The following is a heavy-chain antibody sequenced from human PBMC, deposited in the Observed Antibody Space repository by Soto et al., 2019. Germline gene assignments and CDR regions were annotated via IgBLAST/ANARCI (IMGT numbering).Heavy chain of an antibody. J-gene: IGHJ4*02. CDR3: ARDGSGYEFWSGPYFFDY. CDR2: IYYNGRT. CDR1: GGSISTYY. Sequence: QVQLQESGPGLVKPSETLSLTCTVSGGSISTYYWSWIRQPPGKGLEWIGYIYYNGRTNYNPSLESRVPISLDTSKSQFSLKLSSVSAADTAVYYCARDGSGYEFWSGPYFFDYWGQGTLVTVSS. V-gene: IGHV4-59*01. D-gene: IGHD3-3*01.